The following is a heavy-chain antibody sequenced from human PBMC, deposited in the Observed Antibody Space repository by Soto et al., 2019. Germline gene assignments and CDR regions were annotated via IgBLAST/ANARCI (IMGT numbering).Heavy chain of an antibody. CDR1: GGTFSSYA. CDR2: IIPIFGTA. CDR3: AIGAVVAATRDISYYYYYGMDV. D-gene: IGHD2-15*01. Sequence: SVKVSCTASGGTFSSYAISWVRQAPGQGLEWMGGIIPIFGTANYAQKFQGRVTITADKSTSTAYMELSSLRSEDTAVYYCAIGAVVAATRDISYYYYYGMDVWGQGTTVTVSS. J-gene: IGHJ6*02. V-gene: IGHV1-69*06.